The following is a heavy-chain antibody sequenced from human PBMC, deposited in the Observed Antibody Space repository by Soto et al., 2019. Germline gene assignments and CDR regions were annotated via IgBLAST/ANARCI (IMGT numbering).Heavy chain of an antibody. V-gene: IGHV3-74*01. J-gene: IGHJ6*02. CDR1: GFTFSSYW. D-gene: IGHD6-13*01. CDR2: IIRDGSST. CDR3: GRGGSGIYGMDI. Sequence: EVQLVESGGGLVQPGGSLRLACAASGFTFSSYWMHWVRQAPGKGLVWISRIIRDGSSTNYADSVKGRITISRDNAKNTLYLEINSLRADDTAVYFCGRGGSGIYGMDIWGQGTTVIVSS.